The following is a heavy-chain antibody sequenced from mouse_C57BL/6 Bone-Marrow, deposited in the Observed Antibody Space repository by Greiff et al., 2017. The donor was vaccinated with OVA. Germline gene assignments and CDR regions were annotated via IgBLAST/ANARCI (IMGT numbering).Heavy chain of an antibody. V-gene: IGHV1-4*01. J-gene: IGHJ3*01. CDR3: ARWHMSLYGSSSWFAY. Sequence: VQLQQSGAELARPGASVKMSCKASGYTFTSYTMHWVKQRPGQGLEWIGYINPSSGYTKYNQKFKDKATLTADKSSSTAYMQLSSLTSEDSAVYYCARWHMSLYGSSSWFAYWGQGTLVTVSA. D-gene: IGHD1-1*01. CDR1: GYTFTSYT. CDR2: INPSSGYT.